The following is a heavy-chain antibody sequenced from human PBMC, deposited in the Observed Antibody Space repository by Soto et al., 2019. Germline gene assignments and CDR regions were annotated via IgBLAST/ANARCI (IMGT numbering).Heavy chain of an antibody. J-gene: IGHJ6*02. D-gene: IGHD2-8*01. V-gene: IGHV4-30-4*01. CDR3: ARDREALYERVYYYGMDV. CDR2: IYYSGST. CDR1: GGSISSGDYY. Sequence: TLSLTCTVSGGSISSGDYYWSWIRQPPGKGLEWIGYIYYSGSTYYNPSLKSRVTISVDTSKNQFSLKLSSVTAADTAVYYCARDREALYERVYYYGMDVWGQGTTVTLSS.